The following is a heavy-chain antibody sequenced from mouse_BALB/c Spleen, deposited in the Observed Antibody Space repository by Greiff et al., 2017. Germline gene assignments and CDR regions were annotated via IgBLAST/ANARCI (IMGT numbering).Heavy chain of an antibody. D-gene: IGHD2-3*01. V-gene: IGHV8-8*01. J-gene: IGHJ3*01. CDR3: ARIPRYDGYYGFAY. CDR1: GFSLSTSGMG. CDR2: IWWDDDK. Sequence: QVTLKVSGPGILQPSQTLSLTCSFSGFSLSTSGMGVGWIRQPSGKGLEWLAHIWWDDDKRYNPALKSRLTISKDTSSNQVFLKIASVDTADTATYDCARIPRYDGYYGFAYWGQGTLVTVSA.